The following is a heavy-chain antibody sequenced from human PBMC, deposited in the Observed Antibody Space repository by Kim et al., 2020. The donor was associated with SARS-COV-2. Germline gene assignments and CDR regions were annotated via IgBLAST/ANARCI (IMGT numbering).Heavy chain of an antibody. CDR1: GFDFNSFA. CDR3: ARLLSSRPSN. CDR2: IAKDGTNE. V-gene: IGHV3-30*04. Sequence: GGSLRLFCVASGFDFNSFAMHWVRQAPGEGPEWVAVIAKDGTNEEYADSVRGRFIISRDNSENMLFLQINDLRPEDTALYYCARLLSSRPSNWGQGTLVTVSS. J-gene: IGHJ1*01. D-gene: IGHD6-19*01.